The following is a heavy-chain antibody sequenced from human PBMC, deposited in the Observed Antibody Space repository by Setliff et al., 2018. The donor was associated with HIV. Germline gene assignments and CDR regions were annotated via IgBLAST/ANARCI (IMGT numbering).Heavy chain of an antibody. CDR2: ISHSGST. D-gene: IGHD3-10*01. J-gene: IGHJ6*03. CDR1: GGSIRTGDW. CDR3: ARDYYDDSYYRPGIYYYYYMDV. V-gene: IGHV4-4*02. Sequence: PSETLSLTCAVSGGSIRTGDWWSWVRQSPGKGLEWIGEISHSGSTNYNPSLRSRVTISVDTSSNQFSLQLSSVTAAATAVYYCARDYYDDSYYRPGIYYYYYMDVWGKGTTVTVSS.